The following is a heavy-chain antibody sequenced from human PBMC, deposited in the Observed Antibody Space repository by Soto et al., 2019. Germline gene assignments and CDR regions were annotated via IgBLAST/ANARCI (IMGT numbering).Heavy chain of an antibody. CDR1: GYTFTSYD. CDR3: ARGGDCSSTSCYRYGDY. CDR2: MNPNSGNT. J-gene: IGHJ4*02. V-gene: IGHV1-8*01. D-gene: IGHD2-2*02. Sequence: ASVKVSCKASGYTFTSYDINWVRQATGQGLEWRGWMNPNSGNTGYAQKFQGRVTMTRNTSISTAYMELSSLRSEDTAVYYCARGGDCSSTSCYRYGDYWGQGTLVTVSS.